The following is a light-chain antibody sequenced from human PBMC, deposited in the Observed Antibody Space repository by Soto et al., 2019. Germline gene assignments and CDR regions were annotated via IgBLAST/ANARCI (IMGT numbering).Light chain of an antibody. V-gene: IGKV1-5*01. Sequence: DIQMTQSPSTLSASVGDSVTITCRASQSISYWLAWYQQKPGKAPKVLIYDASSLESGVPSRFSGSGSGTEFTLTISSLQPDDYASYYCHQYNPFSPWTFGQGTKVEIK. CDR2: DAS. J-gene: IGKJ1*01. CDR3: HQYNPFSPWT. CDR1: QSISYW.